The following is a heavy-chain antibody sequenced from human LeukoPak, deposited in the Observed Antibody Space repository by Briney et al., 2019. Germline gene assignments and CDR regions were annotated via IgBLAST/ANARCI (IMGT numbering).Heavy chain of an antibody. CDR2: IPGSGSPT. Sequence: GWVLRLSYAASGITISNFPLHWVRPAPRKGLELVSSIPGSGSPTYYAESVKGRFTISRDNSKNTLYLQMNSLRAEDTAIYYCAKVHRATMISPDAFDSWGQGTLVTVSS. CDR3: AKVHRATMISPDAFDS. V-gene: IGHV3-23*01. J-gene: IGHJ3*02. CDR1: GITISNFP. D-gene: IGHD5-24*01.